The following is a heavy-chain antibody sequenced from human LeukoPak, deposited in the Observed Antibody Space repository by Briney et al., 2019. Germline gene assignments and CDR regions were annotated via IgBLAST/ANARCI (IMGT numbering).Heavy chain of an antibody. CDR3: ASGKYDSSGRGGYFDY. D-gene: IGHD3-22*01. CDR1: GGSTSSYY. J-gene: IGHJ4*02. Sequence: SETLSLTCTVSGGSTSSYYWSWIRQPAGKGLEWIGRIYTSGSTNYNPSLKSRVTISVDTSKNQFSLKLSSVTAADTAVYYCASGKYDSSGRGGYFDYWGQGTLVTVSS. CDR2: IYTSGST. V-gene: IGHV4-4*07.